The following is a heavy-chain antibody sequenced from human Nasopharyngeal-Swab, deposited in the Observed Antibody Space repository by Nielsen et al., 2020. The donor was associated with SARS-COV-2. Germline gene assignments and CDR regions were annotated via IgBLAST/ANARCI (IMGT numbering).Heavy chain of an antibody. D-gene: IGHD6-19*01. J-gene: IGHJ4*02. Sequence: GGSLRLSCTASGFTFGDYAMHWVRQAPGKGLEWVSLISGDGGSTYYADSVKGRFTISRDNSKNSLYLQMNSLRTEDTALYYCATTVAAPTLDYWGQGTLVTVSS. V-gene: IGHV3-43*02. CDR1: GFTFGDYA. CDR2: ISGDGGST. CDR3: ATTVAAPTLDY.